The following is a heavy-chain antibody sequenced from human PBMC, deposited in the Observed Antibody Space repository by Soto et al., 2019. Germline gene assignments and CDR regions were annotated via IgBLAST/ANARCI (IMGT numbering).Heavy chain of an antibody. CDR2: ISGSGGHT. Sequence: QVQLVESGGDLVKPGGSLRLSCAASGFMFSDYYMSWIRQAPGKGLEWVSFISGSGGHTHYADSAKGRFTISRDSAQNSVSLQMNSLKTEDTAMYYCSTDYSWSYAFQQWGQGTLVTVSS. CDR1: GFMFSDYY. J-gene: IGHJ1*01. D-gene: IGHD1-26*01. V-gene: IGHV3-11*05. CDR3: STDYSWSYAFQQ.